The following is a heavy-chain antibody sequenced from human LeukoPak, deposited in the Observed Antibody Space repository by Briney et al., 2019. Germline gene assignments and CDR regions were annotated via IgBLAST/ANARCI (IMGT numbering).Heavy chain of an antibody. Sequence: GGSLRLSCAASGFTFSNSAMSWVRQAPGKGLEWVSGINWNGGSTGYADSVKGRFTISRDNAKNSLYLQMNSLRAEDTALYYCASGGIYYGAAFDFWGQGTLVTVSS. J-gene: IGHJ4*02. V-gene: IGHV3-20*04. CDR3: ASGGIYYGAAFDF. D-gene: IGHD1-26*01. CDR1: GFTFSNSA. CDR2: INWNGGST.